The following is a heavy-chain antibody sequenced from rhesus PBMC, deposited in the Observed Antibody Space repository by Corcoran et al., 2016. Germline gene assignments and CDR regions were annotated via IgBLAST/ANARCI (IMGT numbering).Heavy chain of an antibody. CDR1: GGSISSNY. D-gene: IGHD5-36*01. Sequence: QVQLQESGPGLVKPSETLSVTCAVSGGSISSNYWSWIRQPPGKGLEGIGRVDGSVIDTNPNPSLKSRVSLSVDTSNNQLSLRLRSVTAADTAVYYCARYNRYGHFDDWGQGVLVTVSS. J-gene: IGHJ4*01. CDR2: VDGSVIDT. CDR3: ARYNRYGHFDD. V-gene: IGHV4S11*01.